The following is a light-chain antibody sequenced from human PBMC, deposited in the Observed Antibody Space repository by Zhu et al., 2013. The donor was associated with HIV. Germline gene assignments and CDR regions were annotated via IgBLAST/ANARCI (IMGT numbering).Light chain of an antibody. CDR2: EVS. V-gene: IGKV3D-20*01. CDR1: QSITGY. CDR3: QQYGSSPLT. Sequence: EVVLTQSPATLSLSPGERATLSCRASQSITGYLAWYQQRPGLAPRLLIYEVSNRATGIPARFSGSGSGTDFTLTISRLEPEDFAVYYCQQYGSSPLTFGGGTKVEIK. J-gene: IGKJ4*01.